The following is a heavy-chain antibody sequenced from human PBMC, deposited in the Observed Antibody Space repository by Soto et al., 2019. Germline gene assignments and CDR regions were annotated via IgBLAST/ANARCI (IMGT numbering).Heavy chain of an antibody. V-gene: IGHV3-7*05. J-gene: IGHJ4*02. CDR2: IKEDGSEK. D-gene: IGHD3-3*01. CDR3: ASHYDMWSGYLSPVDY. Sequence: GWSLRLSCAGSGFTFSNYWMSWVRQAPGKGLEWVANIKEDGSEKHCVDSVKGRFTITRDNAKNSLYLEMNSLRDEDTAVFYCASHYDMWSGYLSPVDYWGKGTLVPVSS. CDR1: GFTFSNYW.